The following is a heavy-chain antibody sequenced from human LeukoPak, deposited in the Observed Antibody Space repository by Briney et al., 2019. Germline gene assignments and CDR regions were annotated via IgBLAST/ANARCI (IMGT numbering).Heavy chain of an antibody. J-gene: IGHJ4*02. V-gene: IGHV3-11*06. CDR1: GFTFSDYY. CDR3: ARDTRITMVRGVISHFDY. Sequence: GGSLRLSCAASGFTFSDYYMSWIRQAPGKGLEWVSYISSSSSYTNYADSVKGRFTISRDNAKNSLYLQMNSLRAEDTAVYYCARDTRITMVRGVISHFDYWGQGTLVTVSS. D-gene: IGHD3-10*01. CDR2: ISSSSSYT.